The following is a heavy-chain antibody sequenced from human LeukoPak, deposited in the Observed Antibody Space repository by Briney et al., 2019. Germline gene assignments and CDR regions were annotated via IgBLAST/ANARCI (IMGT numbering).Heavy chain of an antibody. CDR2: INPSGGST. J-gene: IGHJ4*02. CDR3: ARVTGFGSLGSFFCFDY. CDR1: GYTFTSYY. D-gene: IGHD2/OR15-2a*01. Sequence: ASVKVSCKASGYTFTSYYMHWVPQAPGHGLEWMGIINPSGGSTSYAQKFQGRVTMTRDTSTSTVYMELSSLRSEGTAVYYCARVTGFGSLGSFFCFDYWGQGTLVTVSS. V-gene: IGHV1-46*03.